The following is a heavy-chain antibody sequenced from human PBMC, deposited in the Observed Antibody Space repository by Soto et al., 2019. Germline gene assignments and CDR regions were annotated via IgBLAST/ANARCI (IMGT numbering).Heavy chain of an antibody. CDR1: GGSISSYY. CDR2: SYYSGSS. D-gene: IGHD2-15*01. Sequence: QVQLQESGPGLVKPSETLSLTCTVSGGSISSYYWSWIRQPPGKGLEWIGYSYYSGSSNYNPSLKSRVTLSVATSKTQFSLKLSSVTAADTAVYFCARRYGGNFDYWGQGTLVTVSS. CDR3: ARRYGGNFDY. V-gene: IGHV4-59*08. J-gene: IGHJ4*02.